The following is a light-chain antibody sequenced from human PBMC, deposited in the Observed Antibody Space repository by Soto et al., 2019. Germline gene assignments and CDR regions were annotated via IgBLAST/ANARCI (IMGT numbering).Light chain of an antibody. Sequence: DIVMTQSPLSLPVTPGEPASICCRSSQSLLQTNGYTYLDWYLQKPGQSPQLLIYLTTIRASGVPDRSSGSRSGTEFTLKISKVEAEDVGVYYCMQSLQTPPWTFGQGTKVDIK. CDR2: LTT. CDR3: MQSLQTPPWT. V-gene: IGKV2-28*01. J-gene: IGKJ1*01. CDR1: QSLLQTNGYTY.